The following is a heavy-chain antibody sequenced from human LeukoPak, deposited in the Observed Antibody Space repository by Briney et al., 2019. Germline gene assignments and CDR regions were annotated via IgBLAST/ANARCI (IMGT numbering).Heavy chain of an antibody. CDR2: IRSTSSTI. D-gene: IGHD4-17*01. CDR1: GFTFSSYA. J-gene: IGHJ4*02. V-gene: IGHV3-48*01. Sequence: GGSLRLSCAASGFTFSSYAMNWVRQAPGKGLEWISYIRSTSSTIYHADSVKGRFTISRDNAKNTLYLQMNSLRAEDTAVYYCARSFGDYGPLDYWGQGTLVTVSS. CDR3: ARSFGDYGPLDY.